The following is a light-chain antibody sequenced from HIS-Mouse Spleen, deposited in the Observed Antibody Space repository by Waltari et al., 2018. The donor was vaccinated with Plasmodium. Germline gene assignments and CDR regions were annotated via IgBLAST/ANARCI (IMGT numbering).Light chain of an antibody. CDR2: GAS. CDR1: QSVSSN. Sequence: EIVMTQSPATLSVSPGERATLSCRASQSVSSNLAGYQQKPGQAPRLRIYGASTRATGIPARFSGSGSGTEFTLTISSLQSEDFAVYYGQQYNNPRTTFGQGTKLEIK. V-gene: IGKV3-15*01. J-gene: IGKJ2*01. CDR3: QQYNNPRTT.